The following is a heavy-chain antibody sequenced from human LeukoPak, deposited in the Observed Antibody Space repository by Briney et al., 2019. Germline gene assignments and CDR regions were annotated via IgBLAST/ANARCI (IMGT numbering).Heavy chain of an antibody. D-gene: IGHD6-13*01. Sequence: GGSLSLSCAASGFTFSSYAMSWVRQAPGKGLEWVSAISGSGGSTYYADSVKGRFTISRDNSKNTLYLQMNSLRAEDTAVYYVTIAAAGGDFDYWGQGTLVTVSS. CDR2: ISGSGGST. CDR1: GFTFSSYA. J-gene: IGHJ4*02. CDR3: TIAAAGGDFDY. V-gene: IGHV3-23*01.